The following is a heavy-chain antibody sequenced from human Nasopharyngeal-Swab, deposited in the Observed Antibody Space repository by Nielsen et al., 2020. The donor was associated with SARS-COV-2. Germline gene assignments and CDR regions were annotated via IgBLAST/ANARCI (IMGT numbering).Heavy chain of an antibody. D-gene: IGHD3-22*01. J-gene: IGHJ3*02. CDR2: ISGNGGT. CDR1: GFTFGSYG. V-gene: IGHV3-23*01. CDR3: ATDAPGSGFALDT. Sequence: GGSLRLSCAASGFTFGSYGMSWVRQAPGNGLEWVSYISGNGGTYYADAVKGRFTISRDNSKNTVFLQMNSLRVEDTAVYYCATDAPGSGFALDTWGQGTMVTVLS.